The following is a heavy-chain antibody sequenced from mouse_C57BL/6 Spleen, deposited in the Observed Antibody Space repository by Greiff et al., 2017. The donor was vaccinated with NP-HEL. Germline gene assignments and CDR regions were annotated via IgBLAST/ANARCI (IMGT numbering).Heavy chain of an antibody. D-gene: IGHD1-1*01. Sequence: QVQLKQPGAELVKPGASVKLSCKASGYNFTSYWMHWVKQRPGQGLEWIGMIHPNSGSTNYNEKFKSKATLTVDKSSSTAYMQLSSLTSEDSAVYYCARSFITTERFAYWGQGTLVTVSA. J-gene: IGHJ3*01. CDR3: ARSFITTERFAY. CDR2: IHPNSGST. V-gene: IGHV1-64*01. CDR1: GYNFTSYW.